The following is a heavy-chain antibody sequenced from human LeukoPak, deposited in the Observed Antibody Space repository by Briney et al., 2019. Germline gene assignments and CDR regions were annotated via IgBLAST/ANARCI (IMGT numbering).Heavy chain of an antibody. Sequence: GGSLRLSCAASGFTFSSYALSWVRQAPGKGLEWVSAISGSGGSTYYADSVKGRFTISRDNAKNSLYLQMNSLRAEDTAIYYCTRVGYIDEGIDYWGQGTLVTVSS. J-gene: IGHJ4*02. CDR3: TRVGYIDEGIDY. CDR1: GFTFSSYA. CDR2: ISGSGGST. V-gene: IGHV3-23*01. D-gene: IGHD5-24*01.